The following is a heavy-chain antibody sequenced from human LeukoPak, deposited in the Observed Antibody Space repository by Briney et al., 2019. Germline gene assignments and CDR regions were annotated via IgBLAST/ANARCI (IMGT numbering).Heavy chain of an antibody. J-gene: IGHJ4*02. CDR2: IYYSGTT. Sequence: SETLSLTCTVSGGSISSSSYYWGWIRQPPGKGLEWIGSIYYSGTTHYNPSLKSRVTISLDTSKNQFSLRLTSVTAADTAVYYCARDGEMATIENYFDYWGQGTLVTVSS. V-gene: IGHV4-39*07. D-gene: IGHD5-24*01. CDR3: ARDGEMATIENYFDY. CDR1: GGSISSSSYY.